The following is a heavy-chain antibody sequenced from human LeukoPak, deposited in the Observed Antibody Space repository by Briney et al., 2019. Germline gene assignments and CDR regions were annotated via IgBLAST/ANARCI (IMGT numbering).Heavy chain of an antibody. J-gene: IGHJ6*02. D-gene: IGHD3-3*01. CDR2: INHSGST. Sequence: KTSETLSLTCAVYGGSFSGYYWSWIRQPPGKGLEWIGEINHSGSTNYNPSLKSRVTISVDTSKNQFSLKLSSVTAADTAVYYCASTGSYGFWSGYYFGRKATNYYYGMDVWGQGTTVTVSS. CDR3: ASTGSYGFWSGYYFGRKATNYYYGMDV. V-gene: IGHV4-34*01. CDR1: GGSFSGYY.